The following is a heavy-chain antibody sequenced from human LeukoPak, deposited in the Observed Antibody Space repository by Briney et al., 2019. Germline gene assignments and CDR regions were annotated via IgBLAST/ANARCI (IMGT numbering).Heavy chain of an antibody. CDR2: IYYSGST. V-gene: IGHV4-30-4*08. CDR1: GGSISSGDYY. D-gene: IGHD1-7*01. Sequence: SETLSLTCTVSGGSISSGDYYWSWIRQPPGKGLEWIGYIYYSGSTYYNPSLKSRVTISVDTSKNQFSLKLSSVTAADTAVYYCAREARSWNYYFDYWGQGTLVTVSS. CDR3: AREARSWNYYFDY. J-gene: IGHJ4*02.